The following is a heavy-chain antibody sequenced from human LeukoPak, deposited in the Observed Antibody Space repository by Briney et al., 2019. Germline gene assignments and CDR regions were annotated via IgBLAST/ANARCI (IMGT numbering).Heavy chain of an antibody. CDR3: ARGDRGVRVFDY. Sequence: SETLSLTCTVSGGSISSSSYYWGWIRQPPGKGLEWIRSIYYSGSTYYNPSLKSRVTISVDTSKNQFSLKLSSVTAADTAVYYCARGDRGVRVFDYWGQGTLVTVSS. D-gene: IGHD2-15*01. CDR1: GGSISSSSYY. V-gene: IGHV4-39*07. CDR2: IYYSGST. J-gene: IGHJ4*02.